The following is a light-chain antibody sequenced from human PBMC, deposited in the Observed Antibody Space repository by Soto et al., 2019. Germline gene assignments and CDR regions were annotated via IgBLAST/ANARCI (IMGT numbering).Light chain of an antibody. J-gene: IGLJ1*01. CDR2: EVS. Sequence: QSALTQPPSASGSPGQSVTISCTGTSSDIGAYIYVSWYQQHPGKAPKLMISEVSRRPSGVPERFSGSKSGTSASLAINGLQSEDEADYYCASWDDTLNAYVFGAGTKLTVL. CDR3: ASWDDTLNAYV. CDR1: SSDIGAYIY. V-gene: IGLV2-8*01.